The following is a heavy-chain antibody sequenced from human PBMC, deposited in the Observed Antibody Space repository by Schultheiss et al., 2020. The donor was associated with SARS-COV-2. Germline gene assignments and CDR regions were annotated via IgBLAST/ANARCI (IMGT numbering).Heavy chain of an antibody. CDR3: AKDEEYYYDSSGIGY. V-gene: IGHV3-21*01. Sequence: GGSLRLSCAASGFTFSSYSMNWVRQAPGKGLEWVSSISSSSSYIYYADSVKGRFTISRDNSKNTLYLQMNSLRAEDTAVYYCAKDEEYYYDSSGIGYWGQGTLVTVSS. CDR1: GFTFSSYS. D-gene: IGHD3-22*01. CDR2: ISSSSSYI. J-gene: IGHJ4*02.